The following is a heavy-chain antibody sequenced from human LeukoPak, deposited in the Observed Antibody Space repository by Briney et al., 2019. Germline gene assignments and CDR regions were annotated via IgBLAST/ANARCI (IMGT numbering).Heavy chain of an antibody. J-gene: IGHJ4*02. CDR2: IYPGDSET. V-gene: IGHV5-51*01. Sequence: GESLQISCQGSGYSFSSYWIGWVRQMPGKGLEWMGIIYPGDSETKYSPSFQGQVTISVDKSISTAYLQWSSLRASDTAMYYCARPYGGNSSWGQGTLVTVSS. CDR3: ARPYGGNSS. CDR1: GYSFSSYW. D-gene: IGHD4-23*01.